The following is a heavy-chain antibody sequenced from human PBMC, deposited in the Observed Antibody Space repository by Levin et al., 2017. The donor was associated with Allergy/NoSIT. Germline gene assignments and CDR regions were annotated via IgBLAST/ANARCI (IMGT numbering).Heavy chain of an antibody. Sequence: GESLKISCAASGFTFSGSAIHWVRQASGKGLEWVGRIRSRANNYATAYAASLKGRFTISRDDSQNTAYLQMNSLGAEDTAVYYCARGFYTGSLYSLGAWGQGTLVTVSS. V-gene: IGHV3-73*01. CDR3: ARGFYTGSLYSLGA. CDR1: GFTFSGSA. CDR2: IRSRANNYAT. D-gene: IGHD2-8*02. J-gene: IGHJ5*02.